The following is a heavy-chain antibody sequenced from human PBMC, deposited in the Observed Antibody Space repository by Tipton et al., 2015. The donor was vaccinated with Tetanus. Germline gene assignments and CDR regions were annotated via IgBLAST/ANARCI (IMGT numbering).Heavy chain of an antibody. CDR1: GYDFSLYW. CDR3: ARRRTTTALSYYFDS. D-gene: IGHD4-17*01. V-gene: IGHV5-51*01. J-gene: IGHJ4*02. Sequence: QLVQSGAEVKKPGESLKISCKVSGYDFSLYWIGWVRQMPGKGLEWMGSIYPRDSNTRYSPSFQGQVTISADTSISTAYLQWSSLKTSDTAMYYCARRRTTTALSYYFDSWGQGTLVTVSS. CDR2: IYPRDSNT.